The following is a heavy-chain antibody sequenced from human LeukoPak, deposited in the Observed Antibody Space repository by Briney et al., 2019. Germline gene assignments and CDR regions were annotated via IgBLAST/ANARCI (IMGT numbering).Heavy chain of an antibody. CDR3: ARDNSVGDIAWWFGP. CDR1: GYTYTNHY. V-gene: IGHV1-46*01. CDR2: INPSGGGA. J-gene: IGHJ5*02. D-gene: IGHD1-26*01. Sequence: ASVKVSCKASGYTYTNHYMHWVRQAPGQGLEWMGIINPSGGGASYAQKFQGRITLTRDMSATTDYMELSSLTSEDTAVYYCARDNSVGDIAWWFGPWGQGTLVTVSS.